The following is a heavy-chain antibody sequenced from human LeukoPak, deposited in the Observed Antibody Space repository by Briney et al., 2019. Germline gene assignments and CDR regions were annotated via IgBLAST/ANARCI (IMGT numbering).Heavy chain of an antibody. CDR1: GGSLSSYY. D-gene: IGHD4-17*01. CDR2: IYYSGST. J-gene: IGHJ4*02. CDR3: ARQLYGSDY. Sequence: SETLSLTCTVSGGSLSSYYWSWIRQPPGKGLEWIGYIYYSGSTNYNPSLKSRVTISVDTSKNQFSLKLSSVAAADTAVYYCARQLYGSDYWGQGTLVTVSS. V-gene: IGHV4-59*08.